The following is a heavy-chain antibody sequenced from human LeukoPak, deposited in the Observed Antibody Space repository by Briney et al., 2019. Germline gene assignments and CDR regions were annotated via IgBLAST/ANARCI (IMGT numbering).Heavy chain of an antibody. CDR1: GGSISSGDYY. J-gene: IGHJ6*04. V-gene: IGHV4-30-4*08. Sequence: SQTLSLTCTVSGGSISSGDYYWSWIRQPPGKGLEWIGYIYYSGSTYYNPSLKSRVTISVDTSKNQFSLKLSSVTAADTAVYYCARLFREWKSRDMDVWGKGTTVTVSS. CDR3: ARLFREWKSRDMDV. CDR2: IYYSGST. D-gene: IGHD3-10*01.